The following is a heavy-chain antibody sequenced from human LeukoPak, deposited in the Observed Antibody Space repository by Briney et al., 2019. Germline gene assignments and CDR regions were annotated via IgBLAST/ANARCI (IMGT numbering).Heavy chain of an antibody. J-gene: IGHJ4*02. V-gene: IGHV3-7*01. CDR1: GFIFSSYW. CDR3: ARSSGWRSEFDY. D-gene: IGHD6-19*01. CDR2: IKYDGSDE. Sequence: GGSLRLSCAASGFIFSSYWITWVRQAPGKGLEWVANIKYDGSDEYYVDSVKGRFTISRDNAKNSLYLQMNSLRAEDTAVYYCARSSGWRSEFDYWGQGTMVTVSS.